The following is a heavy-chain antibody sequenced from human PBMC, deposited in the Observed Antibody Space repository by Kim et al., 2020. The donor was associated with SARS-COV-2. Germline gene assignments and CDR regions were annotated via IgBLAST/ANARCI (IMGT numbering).Heavy chain of an antibody. CDR2: IYYSGST. Sequence: SETLSLTCTVSGGSISSGDYYWSWIRQPPGKGLEWIGYIYYSGSTYYNPSLKSRVTISVDTSKNQFSLKLSSVTAADTAVYYCARGQGLLWFGELLHHNGMDVWGQGTTVTVSS. J-gene: IGHJ6*02. CDR3: ARGQGLLWFGELLHHNGMDV. D-gene: IGHD3-10*01. V-gene: IGHV4-30-4*01. CDR1: GGSISSGDYY.